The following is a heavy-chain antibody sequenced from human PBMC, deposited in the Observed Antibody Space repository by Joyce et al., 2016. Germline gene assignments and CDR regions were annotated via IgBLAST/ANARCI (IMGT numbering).Heavy chain of an antibody. CDR1: GYTFTNYG. CDR2: SSAYNDNT. D-gene: IGHD3-9*01. CDR3: ARDRRYYDILTGYYNY. J-gene: IGHJ4*02. Sequence: QVQLVQSGGEVKKPGASVKVSCKASGYTFTNYGISWGRQAPGQGREWMGWSSAYNDNTKYAQKVQGRVTMTTDTSTSTAYMELRSLRSDDTAVYYCARDRRYYDILTGYYNYWGQGTLVSVSS. V-gene: IGHV1-18*01.